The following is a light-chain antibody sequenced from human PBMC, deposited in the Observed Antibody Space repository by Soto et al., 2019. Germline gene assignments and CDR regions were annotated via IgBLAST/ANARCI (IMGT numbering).Light chain of an antibody. CDR3: QQYDSSPRK. Sequence: EIVMTQSPATLSVSPGERATLSCRASQSVSSNLAWYQQKPGQAPRLLIYGASNRATGIPDRFSGSGSGTDFTLTISRLEPEDFAVYYCQQYDSSPRKFGQGTKVDIK. CDR2: GAS. J-gene: IGKJ1*01. CDR1: QSVSSN. V-gene: IGKV3-20*01.